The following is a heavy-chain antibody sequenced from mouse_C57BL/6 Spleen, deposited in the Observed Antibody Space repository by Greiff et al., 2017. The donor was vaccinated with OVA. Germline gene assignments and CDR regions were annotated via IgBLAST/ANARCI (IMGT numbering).Heavy chain of an antibody. CDR1: GFTFSDYG. J-gene: IGHJ1*03. D-gene: IGHD1-1*01. Sequence: EVMLVASGGGLVQPGGSLKLSCAASGFTFSDYGMAWVRQAPRMGPEWVAFISNLAYSIYYADPVTGRFTISRENAKNTLYLEMSILRSEDTAMYYCARQNFTTVVANWYFDVWGTGTTVTVSS. V-gene: IGHV5-15*04. CDR2: ISNLAYSI. CDR3: ARQNFTTVVANWYFDV.